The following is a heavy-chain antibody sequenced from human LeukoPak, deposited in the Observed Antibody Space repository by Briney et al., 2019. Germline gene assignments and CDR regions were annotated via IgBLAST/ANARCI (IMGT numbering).Heavy chain of an antibody. Sequence: GGSLRLSCAASGFTLSSYGMHWVRQAPGKGLEWVALISYDGSNKYYADSVKGRFTMSRDNSNNTMYLLMTSLRPDDTAVYHCARLRDMVRAGYNWLDPWGQRTLVTVSS. CDR3: ARLRDMVRAGYNWLDP. CDR1: GFTLSSYG. V-gene: IGHV3-30*03. D-gene: IGHD3-10*01. CDR2: ISYDGSNK. J-gene: IGHJ5*02.